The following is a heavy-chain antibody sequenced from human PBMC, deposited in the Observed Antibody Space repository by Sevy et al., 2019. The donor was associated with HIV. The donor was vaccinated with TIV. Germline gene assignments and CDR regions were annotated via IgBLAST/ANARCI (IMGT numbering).Heavy chain of an antibody. V-gene: IGHV3-7*01. Sequence: GGSLRLSCAASGFTFSSYSMSWVRQAPGKGLEWVAIINQDGSEKHYGDSVKGRVTISRDSSKNSLFLQVHSLRVEDTDVYYWARDSKADYNYGLEEMMAYWGQGTLVTVSS. CDR2: INQDGSEK. J-gene: IGHJ4*02. D-gene: IGHD3-16*01. CDR1: GFTFSSYS. CDR3: ARDSKADYNYGLEEMMAY.